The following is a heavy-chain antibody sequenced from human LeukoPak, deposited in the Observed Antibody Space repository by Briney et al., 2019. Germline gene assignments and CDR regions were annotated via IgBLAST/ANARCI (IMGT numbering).Heavy chain of an antibody. CDR2: INPNSGDT. J-gene: IGHJ4*02. V-gene: IGHV1-2*02. CDR1: GYTFTDHY. Sequence: ASVKVSCKASGYTFTDHYMHWVRQAPGQGLEWMGWINPNSGDTNSAQNSQGRVTMTRATSISTAYMELSRLTSDDTAVYYCARDRWELTYWGQGPLVTVSS. D-gene: IGHD4-23*01. CDR3: ARDRWELTY.